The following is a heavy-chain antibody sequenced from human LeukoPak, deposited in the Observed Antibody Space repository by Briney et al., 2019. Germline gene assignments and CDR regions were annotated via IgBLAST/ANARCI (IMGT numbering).Heavy chain of an antibody. CDR1: GFTVSSNY. V-gene: IGHV3-7*01. J-gene: IGHJ4*02. D-gene: IGHD1-26*01. Sequence: GGSLRLSCAASGFTVSSNYMSWVRQAPGKGLEWVAKVNQDGSEKYYVGSVKGRFTISRDNAKNSLYLQMNNLRAEDTAVYYCARGGELLRPADYWGQGTLVTVSS. CDR2: VNQDGSEK. CDR3: ARGGELLRPADY.